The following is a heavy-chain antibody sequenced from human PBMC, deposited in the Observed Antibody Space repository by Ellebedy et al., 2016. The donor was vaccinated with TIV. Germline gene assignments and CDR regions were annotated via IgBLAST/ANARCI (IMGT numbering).Heavy chain of an antibody. D-gene: IGHD1-1*01. Sequence: ASVKVSCKTSGYNFNAFYIHWVRQAPGQGLEWMGWINPDSGGTNFAQKFQDRVSMTRDTSVSTAYMELSRLESDDTAVYWCARVRRATSGMDVWGQGTTVIVS. CDR1: GYNFNAFY. CDR3: ARVRRATSGMDV. J-gene: IGHJ6*02. V-gene: IGHV1-2*02. CDR2: INPDSGGT.